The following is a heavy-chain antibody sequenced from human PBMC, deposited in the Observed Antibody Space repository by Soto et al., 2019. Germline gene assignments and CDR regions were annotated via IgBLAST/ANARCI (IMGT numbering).Heavy chain of an antibody. V-gene: IGHV3-23*01. CDR3: ARQKSPEGWFDP. CDR1: AISFNTYG. J-gene: IGHJ5*02. Sequence: LRXSCATSAISFNTYGVTWVRQAPGKGLEWVSTVTVTGGSTYYADSVKGRFTISRDRSNYTVSLLLNSLRVEDTAIYYCARQKSPEGWFDPWGQGTLVTVSS. CDR2: VTVTGGST.